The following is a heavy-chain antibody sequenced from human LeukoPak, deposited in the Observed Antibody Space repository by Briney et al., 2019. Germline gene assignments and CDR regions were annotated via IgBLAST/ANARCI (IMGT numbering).Heavy chain of an antibody. CDR1: GFTFSTYA. CDR3: ARAYRYSWLPIEY. Sequence: GGSLRLSCAASGFTFSTYAMHWVRQTPGKGLEWVAVMSYDGSNRYFADSVKGRFIISRDNSKNTLYLQMNSLRAEDTAVYSCARAYRYSWLPIEYWGQGTLVTVSS. D-gene: IGHD5-18*01. J-gene: IGHJ1*01. CDR2: MSYDGSNR. V-gene: IGHV3-30*04.